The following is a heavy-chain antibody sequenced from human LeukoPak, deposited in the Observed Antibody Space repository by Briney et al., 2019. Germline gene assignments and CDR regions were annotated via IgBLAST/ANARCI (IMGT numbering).Heavy chain of an antibody. CDR3: AKTYYSDSFDY. CDR1: GFTFRSYA. D-gene: IGHD3-22*01. J-gene: IGHJ4*02. CDR2: ISDTGGST. V-gene: IGHV3-23*01. Sequence: GGSLRLSCAASGFTFRSYAMNWVRQPPGKGLEWVSVISDTGGSTYYAASVKGRFTISRDNSKNTLYLQMNSLRAEDTAVYYCAKTYYSDSFDYWGQGTLVTVSS.